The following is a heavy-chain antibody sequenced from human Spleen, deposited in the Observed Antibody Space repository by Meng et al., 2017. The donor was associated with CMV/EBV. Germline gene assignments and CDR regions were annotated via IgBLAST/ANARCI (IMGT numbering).Heavy chain of an antibody. D-gene: IGHD2-8*01. Sequence: CAVYGGSFRGYSWSWIRQPPGKGLEWIGEINHSGNTNYNSPLKSRVTISVDTSKNQFSLNLRSATAADTAVYYCARRRVMTLWFDPWGQGTLVTVSS. CDR1: GGSFRGYS. CDR2: INHSGNT. J-gene: IGHJ5*02. CDR3: ARRRVMTLWFDP. V-gene: IGHV4-34*01.